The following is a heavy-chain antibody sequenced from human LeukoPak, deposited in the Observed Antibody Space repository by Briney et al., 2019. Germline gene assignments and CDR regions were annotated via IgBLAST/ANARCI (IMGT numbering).Heavy chain of an antibody. CDR3: ARGLSRGSSRNNWFDP. CDR1: GGSISSGGYY. CDR2: IYYSGST. D-gene: IGHD2-15*01. J-gene: IGHJ5*02. V-gene: IGHV4-31*03. Sequence: SETLSLTCTVSGGSISSGGYYWSWIRQHPGKGLEWIGYIYYSGSTYYNPSLKSRVTISVDTSKNQFSLKLSSVTAADTAMYYCARGLSRGSSRNNWFDPWGQGTLVTVSS.